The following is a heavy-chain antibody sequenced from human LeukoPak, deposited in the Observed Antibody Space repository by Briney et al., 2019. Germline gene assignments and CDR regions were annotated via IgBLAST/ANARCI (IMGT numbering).Heavy chain of an antibody. D-gene: IGHD3-9*01. CDR1: GYTFTSYG. CDR2: ISAYNGNT. V-gene: IGHV1-18*03. CDR3: ARGLCTSFDCRIIPEGYFDY. J-gene: IGHJ4*02. Sequence: ASVKVSCKASGYTFTSYGISWVRQAPGQGLEWMGWISAYNGNTNYAQKLQGRVTMTTDTSTSTAYMELRSLRSDDMAVYYCARGLCTSFDCRIIPEGYFDYWGQGTLVTVSS.